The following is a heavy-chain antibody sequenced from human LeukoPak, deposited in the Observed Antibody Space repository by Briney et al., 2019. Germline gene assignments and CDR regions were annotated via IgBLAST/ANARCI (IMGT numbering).Heavy chain of an antibody. V-gene: IGHV4-59*08. CDR3: ASPGYSGSWYYFDY. CDR1: GGSISSSC. D-gene: IGHD6-13*01. Sequence: SETLSLTCTVSGGSISSSCWSWIRQPPGKGLEWIGYIYYSGSTNYNPSLKSRVTISVDTSKNQFSLKLSSVTAADTAVYYCASPGYSGSWYYFDYWGQGTLVTVSS. J-gene: IGHJ4*02. CDR2: IYYSGST.